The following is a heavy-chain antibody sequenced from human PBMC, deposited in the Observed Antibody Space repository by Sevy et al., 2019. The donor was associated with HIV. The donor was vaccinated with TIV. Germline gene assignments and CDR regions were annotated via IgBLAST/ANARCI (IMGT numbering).Heavy chain of an antibody. J-gene: IGHJ5*02. D-gene: IGHD4-17*01. Sequence: GGSLRLSCAASGFTFSSYGMHWVRQAPGKGLEWVAVISYDGSNIYYADSVKGRFTISRDNSKNTLYLQMNSLRAEDTAVYYCARRIDYGKTLNWFYPWGQGTLVTVSS. V-gene: IGHV3-30*03. CDR1: GFTFSSYG. CDR2: ISYDGSNI. CDR3: ARRIDYGKTLNWFYP.